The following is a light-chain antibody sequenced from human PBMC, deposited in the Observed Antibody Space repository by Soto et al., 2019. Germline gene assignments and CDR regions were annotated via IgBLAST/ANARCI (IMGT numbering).Light chain of an antibody. CDR3: QQYHSWPPRT. CDR2: GVY. J-gene: IGKJ1*01. V-gene: IGKV3D-15*01. Sequence: EIVMTQSPATLSLSPGQIATLSCRASQSVSSNLAWYQQKPGQAPRLLIYGVYTRAPGIPARFSGSGSGTEFTLTISSLQSEDFAVYYCQQYHSWPPRTFGQGTKVDIK. CDR1: QSVSSN.